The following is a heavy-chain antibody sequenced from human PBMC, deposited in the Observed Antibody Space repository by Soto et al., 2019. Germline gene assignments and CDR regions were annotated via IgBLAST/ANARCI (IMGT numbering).Heavy chain of an antibody. CDR3: ARIDDYGDYVTDY. J-gene: IGHJ4*02. V-gene: IGHV3-33*01. D-gene: IGHD4-17*01. Sequence: VELVESGGGVVQPGVSLRLSCAASGFTFNTHGMHWVRQAPGKGLEWVAVIWYDGSQRNYADFVRGRFTISRDNSQNTLYLQMTSLRAEDTAVYYCARIDDYGDYVTDYWGQGALVTVSS. CDR2: IWYDGSQR. CDR1: GFTFNTHG.